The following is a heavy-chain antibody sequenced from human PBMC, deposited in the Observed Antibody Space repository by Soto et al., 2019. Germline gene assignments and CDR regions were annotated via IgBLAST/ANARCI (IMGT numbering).Heavy chain of an antibody. CDR1: GASIGTNNW. Sequence: PSETLSLTCAVSGASIGTNNWWSWVRQPPGKGLEWIGEVYHSGTTNCNPSLKSRVTISIDKSKNQFSLTLTSMTAADTALYYCAVQGRGDFDYWRQGTLGTVS. V-gene: IGHV4-4*02. CDR2: VYHSGTT. D-gene: IGHD5-12*01. CDR3: AVQGRGDFDY. J-gene: IGHJ4*02.